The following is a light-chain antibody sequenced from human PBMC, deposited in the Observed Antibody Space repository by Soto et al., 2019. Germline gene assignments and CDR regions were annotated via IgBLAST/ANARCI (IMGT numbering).Light chain of an antibody. V-gene: IGKV3-15*01. Sequence: EIVMTQSPSTLSVSPGERATLSCRASQSVSGNLAWYQQKPGQAPRLLIYDASTRATGIPARFSGSGSGTEFTLTISSLQSEDFAVYYCQQYNNWPSWTFGQGTKVDIK. CDR3: QQYNNWPSWT. CDR2: DAS. CDR1: QSVSGN. J-gene: IGKJ1*01.